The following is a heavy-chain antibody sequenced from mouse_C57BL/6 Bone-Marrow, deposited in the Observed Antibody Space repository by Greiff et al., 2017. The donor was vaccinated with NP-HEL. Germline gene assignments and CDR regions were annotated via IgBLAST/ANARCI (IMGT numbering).Heavy chain of an antibody. D-gene: IGHD2-4*01. CDR3: AIGPDYL. Sequence: ASGYTFTTSWMLWVKQWPGHGPEWFGRIHPSDRDPNFNQMFKGKATLTVAYSSSTAYMQLTRLTSEDSAVSYCAIGPDYLWGQGTTLTVSS. J-gene: IGHJ2*01. CDR2: IHPSDRDP. V-gene: IGHV1-74*01. CDR1: GYTFTTSW.